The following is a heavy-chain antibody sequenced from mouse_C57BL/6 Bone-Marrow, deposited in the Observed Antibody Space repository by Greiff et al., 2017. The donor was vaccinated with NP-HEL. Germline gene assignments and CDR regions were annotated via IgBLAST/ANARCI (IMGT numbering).Heavy chain of an antibody. V-gene: IGHV2-2*01. CDR3: ARNGITTVGREGWFAY. CDR2: IWSGGNT. CDR1: GFSLTSYG. D-gene: IGHD1-1*01. Sequence: VQLQQSGPGLVQPSQSLSITCTVSGFSLTSYGVHWVRQSPGKGLEWLGVIWSGGNTDYNAAFISRLSISKDNSKSQVFFKMNSLQADDTAIYYCARNGITTVGREGWFAYWGQGNLVTVSA. J-gene: IGHJ3*01.